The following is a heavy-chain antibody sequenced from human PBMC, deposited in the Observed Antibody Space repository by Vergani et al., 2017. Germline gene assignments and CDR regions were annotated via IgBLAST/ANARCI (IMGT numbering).Heavy chain of an antibody. V-gene: IGHV3-21*06. CDR1: GFTFSDFS. Sequence: VQLVESGGGLVKPGGSLRLSCAATGFTFSDFSMSWVRQAPGKGLEWVAFIGSSGPYINYADSVKGRFINSRDNTNNSLFLQLRSQGAEGGAVYYCARDCTSSGCPDYYGMDVWVEGGTVTDSS. CDR2: IGSSGPYI. D-gene: IGHD2-2*01. J-gene: IGHJ6*04. CDR3: ARDCTSSGCPDYYGMDV.